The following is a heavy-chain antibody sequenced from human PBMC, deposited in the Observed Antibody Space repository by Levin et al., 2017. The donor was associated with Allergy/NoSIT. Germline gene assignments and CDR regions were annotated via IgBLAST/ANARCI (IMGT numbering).Heavy chain of an antibody. Sequence: GASVKVSCKASGYTFTSYYMHWVRQAPGQGLEWMGIINPSGGSTSYAQKCQGRVTMTRDTSTSTVYMELSSLRSEDTAVYYCAREEGAYGDYVAYNWFDPWGQGTLVTVSS. J-gene: IGHJ5*02. CDR3: AREEGAYGDYVAYNWFDP. CDR2: INPSGGST. V-gene: IGHV1-46*03. CDR1: GYTFTSYY. D-gene: IGHD4-17*01.